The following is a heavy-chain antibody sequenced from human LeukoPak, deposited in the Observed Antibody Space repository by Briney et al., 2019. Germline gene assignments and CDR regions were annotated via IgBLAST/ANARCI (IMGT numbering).Heavy chain of an antibody. V-gene: IGHV3-53*01. CDR2: IYTGGST. Sequence: GGSLRLSCAASGFTVSSKYMSWVRQAPGKGLEWVAVIYTGGSTDYADSVKGRFTTSRDNSKNTVYIQMNSLRAEDTAVYYCARYNSGWYYFDNWGQGTLVTVSS. CDR1: GFTVSSKY. CDR3: ARYNSGWYYFDN. J-gene: IGHJ4*02. D-gene: IGHD6-19*01.